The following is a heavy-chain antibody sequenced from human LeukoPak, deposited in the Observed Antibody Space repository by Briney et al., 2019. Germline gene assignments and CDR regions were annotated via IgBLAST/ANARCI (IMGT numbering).Heavy chain of an antibody. Sequence: PSETLSLTCSVSGDSITSGAYYWGWIRQSPEKGLEWIGYIYYSGSTNYNPSLKSRVTISVDTSKNQFSLKLSSVTAADTAVYYCARPLIAAGPFDPWGQGTLVTVSS. V-gene: IGHV4-61*08. CDR2: IYYSGST. D-gene: IGHD6-13*01. CDR3: ARPLIAAGPFDP. CDR1: GDSITSGAYY. J-gene: IGHJ5*02.